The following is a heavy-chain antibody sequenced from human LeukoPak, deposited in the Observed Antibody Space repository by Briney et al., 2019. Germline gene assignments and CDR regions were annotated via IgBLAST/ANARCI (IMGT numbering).Heavy chain of an antibody. Sequence: GGSLRLSCAASGFTFSGSGMHWVRQAPGKGLEWVAVISYDGSFKEYAESVKGRFTISRDNSKNTLYLQMNSLRAEDTAVYYCVKEIIGRGEMATDDHWGQGTLVTVSS. D-gene: IGHD5-24*01. V-gene: IGHV3-30*18. CDR2: ISYDGSFK. J-gene: IGHJ4*02. CDR3: VKEIIGRGEMATDDH. CDR1: GFTFSGSG.